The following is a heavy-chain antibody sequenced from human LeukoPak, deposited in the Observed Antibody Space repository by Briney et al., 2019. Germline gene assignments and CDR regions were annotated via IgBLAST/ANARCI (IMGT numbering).Heavy chain of an antibody. J-gene: IGHJ4*02. CDR3: ARHSYDSSDWTYYFDY. D-gene: IGHD3-22*01. CDR2: IYYSGST. V-gene: IGHV4-59*08. CDR1: GGSISSYY. Sequence: SETLSLTCTVSGGSISSYYWSWIRQPPGKGLEWIGYIYYSGSTNYNPSLKSRVTISVDTSKNRFSLKLSSVTAADTAVYYCARHSYDSSDWTYYFDYWGQGTLVTVSS.